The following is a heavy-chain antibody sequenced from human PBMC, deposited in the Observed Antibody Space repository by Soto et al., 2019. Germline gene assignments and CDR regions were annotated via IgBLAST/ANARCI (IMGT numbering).Heavy chain of an antibody. CDR3: ARDPRGWGGAFDI. V-gene: IGHV3-33*01. D-gene: IGHD3-16*01. CDR2: IWYDGSNK. J-gene: IGHJ3*02. Sequence: QVQLVESGGGVVQPGRSLRLSCAASGFTFSSYGMHWVRQAPGKGLEWVAVIWYDGSNKYYADSVKGRFTISRDNSKNTLYLQMNSLRAEDTAVYYCARDPRGWGGAFDIWGQGTMVTVSS. CDR1: GFTFSSYG.